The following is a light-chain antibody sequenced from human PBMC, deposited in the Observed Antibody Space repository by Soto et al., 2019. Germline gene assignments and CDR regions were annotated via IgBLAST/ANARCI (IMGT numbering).Light chain of an antibody. V-gene: IGLV2-14*01. CDR3: TSYTSSSTLVI. CDR2: EVS. CDR1: SSDVGGYHY. J-gene: IGLJ2*01. Sequence: QSALTQPASVSVSPGQSITISCTGTSSDVGGYHYVSWYQQHPGKAPKLMIYEVSNRPSGVSNRFSGSKSGNTASLTISGLQADDDANYYCTSYTSSSTLVIFGGGTKVTVL.